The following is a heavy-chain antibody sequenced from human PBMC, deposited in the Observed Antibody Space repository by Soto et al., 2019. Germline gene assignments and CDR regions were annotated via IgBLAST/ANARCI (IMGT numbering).Heavy chain of an antibody. D-gene: IGHD3-10*01. CDR3: ARGRGTPGV. Sequence: QEQVQQWGAGLLKPSETLSLTCAVYGESFTGDYWNWIRQPPEKGLEWIGEINHSGNTNYNPSLKSRVTISVDTSKKQFSLKLRSVTAADTAVYYCARGRGTPGVWGPGTTVTVSS. CDR2: INHSGNT. V-gene: IGHV4-34*02. J-gene: IGHJ6*02. CDR1: GESFTGDY.